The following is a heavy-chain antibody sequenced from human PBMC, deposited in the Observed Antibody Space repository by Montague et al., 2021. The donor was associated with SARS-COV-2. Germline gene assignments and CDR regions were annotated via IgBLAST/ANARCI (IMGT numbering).Heavy chain of an antibody. J-gene: IGHJ4*02. CDR2: INHSGSN. CDR1: GGSFSGYY. Sequence: SETLSLTCAVSGGSFSGYYWSWIRQPPGKGLEWIGDINHSGSNNYNPSLKSRVTISVDTSKNQFSLKLSSVTAADTAVYYCARGFDYWGQGTLVTVSS. CDR3: ARGFDY. V-gene: IGHV4-34*01.